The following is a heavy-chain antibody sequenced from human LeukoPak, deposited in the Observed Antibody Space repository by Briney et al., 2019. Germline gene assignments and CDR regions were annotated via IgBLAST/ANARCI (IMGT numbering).Heavy chain of an antibody. CDR2: ISSSSSYI. Sequence: PGGPLRLSCAASGFTFSSYSMNWVRQAPGKGLEWVSSISSSSSYIYYADSVKGRFTISRDNAKNSLYLQMNSLRAEDTAVYYCARDRTGSGSYYNVKDSYYGMDVWGQGTTVTVSS. D-gene: IGHD3-10*01. CDR3: ARDRTGSGSYYNVKDSYYGMDV. V-gene: IGHV3-21*01. J-gene: IGHJ6*02. CDR1: GFTFSSYS.